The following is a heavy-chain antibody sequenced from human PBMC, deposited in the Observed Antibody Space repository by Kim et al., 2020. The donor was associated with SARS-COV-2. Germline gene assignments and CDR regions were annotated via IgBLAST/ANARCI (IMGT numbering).Heavy chain of an antibody. V-gene: IGHV3-7*04. J-gene: IGHJ4*02. CDR3: ARGRGVDY. Sequence: DGSQKNNVDSAKGRFTVSRDSAKNAVYLQMYSLRGEDTAVYYCARGRGVDYWGQGTLVTVSS. CDR2: DGSQK.